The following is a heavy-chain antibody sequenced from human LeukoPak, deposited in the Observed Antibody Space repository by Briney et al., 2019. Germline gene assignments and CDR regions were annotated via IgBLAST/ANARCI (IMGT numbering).Heavy chain of an antibody. Sequence: GGSLRLSCAASGFTFSRHGMNWVRQAPGKGLEWVSGISPRGDIKYYADSVKGRFSISRDNSRNTLYLEVSSLTAEDAAVFYCAKGTTDYDASDPLDFWGQGTLVTVSS. J-gene: IGHJ4*02. CDR1: GFTFSRHG. CDR2: ISPRGDIK. V-gene: IGHV3-23*01. CDR3: AKGTTDYDASDPLDF. D-gene: IGHD3-16*01.